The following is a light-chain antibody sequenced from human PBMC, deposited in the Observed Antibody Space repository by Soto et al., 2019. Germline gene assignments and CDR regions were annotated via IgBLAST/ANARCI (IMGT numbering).Light chain of an antibody. CDR1: QGISNY. V-gene: IGKV1-17*03. Sequence: DIQMTQSPSAMSASVGDRVNITCRASQGISNYLAWFQLKPGKVPKRLMYAASTLQSGVPSRFSGSGSGTEFTLTISSLQPDDFATYYCQQYDSYSPLTFGGGTKVDIK. CDR3: QQYDSYSPLT. CDR2: AAS. J-gene: IGKJ4*01.